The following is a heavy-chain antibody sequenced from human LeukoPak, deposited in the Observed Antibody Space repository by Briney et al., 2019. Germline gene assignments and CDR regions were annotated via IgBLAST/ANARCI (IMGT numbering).Heavy chain of an antibody. CDR1: GGSFSGYY. CDR2: INHSGST. J-gene: IGHJ5*02. Sequence: SETLSLTCAVYGGSFSGYYWSWIRQPPGKGLEWIGEINHSGSTNYNPSLKSRVTISVDTSKNQFSLKLSSVTAADTAVYYCARASRSWFDPWAREPWSPSPQ. V-gene: IGHV4-34*01. CDR3: ARASRSWFDP.